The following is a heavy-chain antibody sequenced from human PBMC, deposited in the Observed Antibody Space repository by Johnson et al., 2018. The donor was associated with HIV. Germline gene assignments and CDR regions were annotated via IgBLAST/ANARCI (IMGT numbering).Heavy chain of an antibody. CDR1: GFTFNRAW. D-gene: IGHD6-13*01. V-gene: IGHV3-15*01. Sequence: VQLVESGGGLVKPGGSLRVSCAASGFTFNRAWMSWVRQAPGKGLEWVGRVKSITDGGTTDYTAPVTGRFTISRDDSKNTLYLQMNSLKTEDTAVYYCTTDPIAAAGPDAFDIWGQGTVVTVSS. J-gene: IGHJ3*02. CDR2: VKSITDGGTT. CDR3: TTDPIAAAGPDAFDI.